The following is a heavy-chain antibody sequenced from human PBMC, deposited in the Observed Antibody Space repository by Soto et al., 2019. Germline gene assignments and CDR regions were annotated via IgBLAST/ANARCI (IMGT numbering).Heavy chain of an antibody. CDR1: GFTFSSYS. V-gene: IGHV3-21*01. D-gene: IGHD3-16*01. J-gene: IGHJ4*02. CDR3: ARDLDAPGDLGIRYYFDY. CDR2: ISSSSSYI. Sequence: GGSLRLSCAASGFTFSSYSMNWVRQAPGKGLEWVSSISSSSSYIYYADSVKGRFTISRDNAKNSLYLQMNSLRAEDTAVYYCARDLDAPGDLGIRYYFDYWGQGTLVTVSS.